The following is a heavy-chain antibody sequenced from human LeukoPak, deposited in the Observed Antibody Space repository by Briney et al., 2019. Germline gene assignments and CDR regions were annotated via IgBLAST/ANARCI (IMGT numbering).Heavy chain of an antibody. CDR1: GDTFTYYY. J-gene: IGHJ4*02. CDR2: INSNSGGP. V-gene: IGHV1-2*02. CDR3: ARYLSGYDYFDY. D-gene: IGHD5-12*01. Sequence: ASVKVSCKASGDTFTYYYMHWVRQAPGQGLEWMGWINSNSGGPKYAQKFQGRVTMTRDTSISTVYMELNTLISDDTAVYYCARYLSGYDYFDYWGQGTLVTVSS.